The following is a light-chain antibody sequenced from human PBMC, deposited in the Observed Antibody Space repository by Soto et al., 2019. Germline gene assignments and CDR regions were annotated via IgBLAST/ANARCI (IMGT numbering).Light chain of an antibody. Sequence: QSALTQPASVSGSPGQSITISCTGTSSDVGSYNLVSWYQQHPGKAPKLMIYEGSKRPSGVSNRFSGSKSGNTASLTISGLQAEDEADYYCFSYAVSSTNWVFGGGTKLTVL. J-gene: IGLJ3*02. CDR2: EGS. V-gene: IGLV2-23*01. CDR3: FSYAVSSTNWV. CDR1: SSDVGSYNL.